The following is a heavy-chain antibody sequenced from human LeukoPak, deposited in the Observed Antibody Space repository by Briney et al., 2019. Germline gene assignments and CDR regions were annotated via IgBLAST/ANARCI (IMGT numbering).Heavy chain of an antibody. V-gene: IGHV3-64D*06. CDR1: GFTFRNYA. D-gene: IGHD4-17*01. CDR3: VKGGDYGDYPDY. J-gene: IGHJ4*02. Sequence: GGSLRLSCSVSGFTFRNYAIHWVRQAPGKGLEYVSAISSNGGSTYYADSVKGRFTISRDNSKNTLYLQMSSLRAEDTAVYYCVKGGDYGDYPDYWGQGTLVTVSS. CDR2: ISSNGGST.